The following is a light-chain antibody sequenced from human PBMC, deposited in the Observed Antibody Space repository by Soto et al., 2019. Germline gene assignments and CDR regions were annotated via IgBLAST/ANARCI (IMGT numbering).Light chain of an antibody. Sequence: DIQMTQSPSTLSASVGDRVTITCRASQSISSWLAWYQQKPGKAPKLLIYDASSLESGVPSRFSGTGSGKEFTLTISSLQPDDFATYYCKHYNSYSPWTFGQGTKVEIK. J-gene: IGKJ1*01. V-gene: IGKV1-5*01. CDR1: QSISSW. CDR2: DAS. CDR3: KHYNSYSPWT.